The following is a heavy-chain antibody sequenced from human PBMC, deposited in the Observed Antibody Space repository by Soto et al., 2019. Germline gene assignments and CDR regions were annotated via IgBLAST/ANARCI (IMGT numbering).Heavy chain of an antibody. D-gene: IGHD3-10*01. Sequence: QVQLGESGGGVVQPGASLRLSCAASGFTFSSYGMHWVRQAPGKGLEWVAVISYNGGKKYYGDSVKGRFTISRDNSEKMMYLQMNRLRAEDTAVYYCAKDHVGYYNGMDVWGQGTTVTVSS. V-gene: IGHV3-30*18. CDR1: GFTFSSYG. CDR3: AKDHVGYYNGMDV. J-gene: IGHJ6*02. CDR2: ISYNGGKK.